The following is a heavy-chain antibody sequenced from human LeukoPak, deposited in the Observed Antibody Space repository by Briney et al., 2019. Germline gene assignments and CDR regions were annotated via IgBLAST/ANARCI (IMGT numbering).Heavy chain of an antibody. CDR1: GGSISSGSW. CDR3: AGIPGFGELANAFDI. D-gene: IGHD3-10*01. J-gene: IGHJ3*02. CDR2: IYHSGST. Sequence: PSETLSLTCAVSGGSISSGSWWNWVRQPSGKGLEWIGEIYHSGSTNCNPSLKSRVTISLDKSKNQFSLKLTSVTAADTAVYYCAGIPGFGELANAFDIWGQGTMVTVSS. V-gene: IGHV4-4*02.